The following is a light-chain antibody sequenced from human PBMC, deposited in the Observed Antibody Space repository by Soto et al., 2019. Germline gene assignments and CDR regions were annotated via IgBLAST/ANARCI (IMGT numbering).Light chain of an antibody. CDR1: QSVRNNY. Sequence: EIVLTQSPGTLSLSPGERATLSCRASQSVRNNYLAWYQQRPGQAPRLLIYAASSRATGIPDRFSGSGSGTDFTLTISRLEPEDFAVYYCQQYENSPITFGQGTRLEIK. CDR2: AAS. V-gene: IGKV3-20*01. J-gene: IGKJ5*01. CDR3: QQYENSPIT.